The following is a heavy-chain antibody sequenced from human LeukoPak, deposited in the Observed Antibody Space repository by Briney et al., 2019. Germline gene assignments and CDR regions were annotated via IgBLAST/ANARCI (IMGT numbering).Heavy chain of an antibody. J-gene: IGHJ4*02. Sequence: PQTLSLTCTVSGGSISSGGYYWSWIRQPPGKGLECIGYIYHSGSTYYNPSLKSRVTISVDRSKNQFSLKLSSVTAADTAVYYCARDGYCSGGSCRAKGASDYWGQGTLVTVSS. CDR2: IYHSGST. V-gene: IGHV4-30-2*01. D-gene: IGHD2-15*01. CDR3: ARDGYCSGGSCRAKGASDY. CDR1: GGSISSGGYY.